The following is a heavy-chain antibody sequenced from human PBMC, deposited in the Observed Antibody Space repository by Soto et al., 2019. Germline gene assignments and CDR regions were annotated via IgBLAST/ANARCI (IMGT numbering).Heavy chain of an antibody. D-gene: IGHD2-2*02. CDR3: LRGGRGYTRDDVLDA. CDR1: GFTLSSYS. CDR2: ISTTSNPI. V-gene: IGHV3-21*06. J-gene: IGHJ3*01. Sequence: GGSLRLSCVDSGFTLSSYSMNWVRQAPGKGLEWVSSISTTSNPIFYADSVRGRFTISRDNAKNSLYLQMNSLRAEDTAVYYCLRGGRGYTRDDVLDAWGQGTMVTVSS.